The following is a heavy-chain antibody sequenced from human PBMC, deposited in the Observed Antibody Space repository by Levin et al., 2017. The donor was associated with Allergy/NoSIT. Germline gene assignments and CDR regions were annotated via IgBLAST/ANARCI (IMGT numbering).Heavy chain of an antibody. J-gene: IGHJ5*01. CDR1: GFTFSTYW. D-gene: IGHD1/OR15-1a*01. Sequence: QTGGSLRLSCAASGFTFSTYWMHWVRRAPGKGLVWVSRITNDGSTTTYADSVKGRFTVSRDNAKNTLYLQMNSLRAEDTALYYCARDRGWNTRDSWGQGTLVTVSS. V-gene: IGHV3-74*01. CDR3: ARDRGWNTRDS. CDR2: ITNDGSTT.